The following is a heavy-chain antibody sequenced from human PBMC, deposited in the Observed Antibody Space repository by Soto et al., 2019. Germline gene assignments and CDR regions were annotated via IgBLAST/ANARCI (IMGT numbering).Heavy chain of an antibody. CDR3: ARVSSGWYAQLDY. CDR1: GGSISSYY. J-gene: IGHJ4*02. D-gene: IGHD6-19*01. CDR2: VYTSGST. V-gene: IGHV4-4*07. Sequence: PSAPLSITGTVSGGSISSYYWSWIRQPAGKGLEWIGRVYTSGSTNYNPSLKSRVTMSVDTSKNQFSLKLSSVTAADTAVYYCARVSSGWYAQLDYWGQGTLVTVSS.